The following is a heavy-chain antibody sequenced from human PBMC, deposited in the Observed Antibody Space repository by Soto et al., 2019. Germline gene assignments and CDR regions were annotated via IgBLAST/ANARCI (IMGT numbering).Heavy chain of an antibody. J-gene: IGHJ6*02. CDR1: GGSISSSSYY. CDR3: ARQGISDSGWYHIPSYYYGMDV. D-gene: IGHD6-19*01. CDR2: IYYSGST. Sequence: QLQLQESGPGLVKPSETLSLTCTVSGGSISSSSYYWGWIRQPPGKGLEWIGSIYYSGSTYYNPSLKSRVTISVDTSKNQFSLKLSSVTAADTAVYYCARQGISDSGWYHIPSYYYGMDVWGQGTTVTVSS. V-gene: IGHV4-39*01.